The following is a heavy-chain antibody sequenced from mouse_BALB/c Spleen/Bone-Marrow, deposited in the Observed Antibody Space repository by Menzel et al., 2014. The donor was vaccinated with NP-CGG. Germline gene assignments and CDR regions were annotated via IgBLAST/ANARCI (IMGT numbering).Heavy chain of an antibody. V-gene: IGHV3-5*02. D-gene: IGHD1-1*02. J-gene: IGHJ2*01. CDR1: GISITTGNYR. CDR2: IYYSGTI. CDR3: ARYYGNYFDY. Sequence: EVMLVESGPGLAKPSQTVSLTCTVTGISITTGNYRWSWIRQFPGNKLEWIGYIYYSGTITYNPSLTSRTTITRDTSKNQFFLEMNSLTVEDTATYYCARYYGNYFDYWGQGTTLTVSS.